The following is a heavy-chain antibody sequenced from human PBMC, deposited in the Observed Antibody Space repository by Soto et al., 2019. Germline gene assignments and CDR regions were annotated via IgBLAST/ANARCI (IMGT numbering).Heavy chain of an antibody. CDR3: ARAIHKLGIPYYYYGMDV. Sequence: QVQLVQSGAEVKKPGASVKVSCKASGYTFTSYYMHWVRQAPGQGLEWMGIINPSGGSTSYAQKFQGRVTMTRDTSTSTVYMELSSLRSEDTAVYYCARAIHKLGIPYYYYGMDVWGQGTTVTVSS. CDR2: INPSGGST. J-gene: IGHJ6*02. CDR1: GYTFTSYY. V-gene: IGHV1-46*01. D-gene: IGHD7-27*01.